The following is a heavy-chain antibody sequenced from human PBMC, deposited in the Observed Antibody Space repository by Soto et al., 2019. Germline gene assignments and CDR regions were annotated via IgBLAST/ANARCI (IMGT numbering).Heavy chain of an antibody. CDR2: ISAYNGNT. Sequence: QVPLVQSGAEVKKPGASVKVSCKASGYTFTSYGISWVRQAPGQGLEWMGWISAYNGNTNYAQKLQGRVTMTTDTSTSTAYMELRSLRSDDTAVYYCARDGGYCSGGSCYDYYYYYGMDVWGQGTTVTVSS. CDR3: ARDGGYCSGGSCYDYYYYYGMDV. V-gene: IGHV1-18*04. J-gene: IGHJ6*02. CDR1: GYTFTSYG. D-gene: IGHD2-15*01.